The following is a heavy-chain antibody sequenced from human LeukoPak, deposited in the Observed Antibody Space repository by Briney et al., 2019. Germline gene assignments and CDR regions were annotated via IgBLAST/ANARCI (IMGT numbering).Heavy chain of an antibody. Sequence: PGGSLRLSCAASGFTFSSYSMNWVRQAPGKGLEWVSSISSSSSYIYYADSVKGRFTISRDNAKNSLYLQMNSLRAEDTAVYYCAREEQQLVGRGPHGCRYGMDVWGKGTTVTVSS. CDR1: GFTFSSYS. CDR3: AREEQQLVGRGPHGCRYGMDV. V-gene: IGHV3-21*01. J-gene: IGHJ6*04. D-gene: IGHD6-13*01. CDR2: ISSSSSYI.